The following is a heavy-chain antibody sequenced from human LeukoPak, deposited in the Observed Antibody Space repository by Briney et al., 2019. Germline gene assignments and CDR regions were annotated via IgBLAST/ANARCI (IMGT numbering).Heavy chain of an antibody. CDR2: MNPNSGNT. CDR1: RYTFTSSD. D-gene: IGHD6-13*01. Sequence: ASVKVSCKASRYTFTSSDINWVRQATGQGLEWMGWMNPNSGNTGYAQKFQGRVTMTRNTSISTAYMELSSLRSEDTAVYYCARVRKQQPRNFDYWGQGTLVTVSS. V-gene: IGHV1-8*01. CDR3: ARVRKQQPRNFDY. J-gene: IGHJ4*02.